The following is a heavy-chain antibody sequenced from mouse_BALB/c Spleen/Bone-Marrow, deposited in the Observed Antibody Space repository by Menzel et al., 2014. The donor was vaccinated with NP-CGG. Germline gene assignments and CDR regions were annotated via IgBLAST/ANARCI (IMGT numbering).Heavy chain of an antibody. CDR1: GFTFSDYY. V-gene: IGHV5-4*02. CDR2: ISDGGSYT. CDR3: ARGGGNYEGAWFAY. D-gene: IGHD2-1*01. Sequence: EVKLMESGGGLVKPGGSLKLSCAASGFTFSDYYMYWVRQTPEKRLEWVATISDGGSYTYYPDSVKGRFTISRDNAKNSRYLQMSSLKPEDAAVYDCARGGGNYEGAWFAYWGQGTLVTVSA. J-gene: IGHJ3*01.